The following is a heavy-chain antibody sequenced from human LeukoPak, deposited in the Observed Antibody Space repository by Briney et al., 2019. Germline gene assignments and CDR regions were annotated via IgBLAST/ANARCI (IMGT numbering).Heavy chain of an antibody. V-gene: IGHV3-74*01. CDR3: ARDQSTAGPTTVDY. D-gene: IGHD6-6*01. Sequence: GVSLRLSCVVSGVTFSQSWMHWVRQVRGKGLVWVSRLNTDGRNTLYADSVKGRFAISRDNAKNTLYLQIDGLRAEDTAGYYCARDQSTAGPTTVDYWGKGTLV. CDR2: LNTDGRNT. J-gene: IGHJ4*02. CDR1: GVTFSQSW.